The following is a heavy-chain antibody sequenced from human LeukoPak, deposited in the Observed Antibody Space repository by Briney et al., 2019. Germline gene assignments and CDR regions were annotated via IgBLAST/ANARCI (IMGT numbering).Heavy chain of an antibody. D-gene: IGHD2-2*02. V-gene: IGHV1-69*05. CDR3: ASRPRYCSSTSCYTGYYYYMDV. Sequence: ASVKVSCKASGGTFSSYAISWVRQAPGQGLEWMGGIIPIFGTANYAQKFQGRVTITTDESTSTAYMELSSLRSEDTAVYYCASRPRYCSSTSCYTGYYYYMDVWGKGTTVTVSS. J-gene: IGHJ6*03. CDR2: IIPIFGTA. CDR1: GGTFSSYA.